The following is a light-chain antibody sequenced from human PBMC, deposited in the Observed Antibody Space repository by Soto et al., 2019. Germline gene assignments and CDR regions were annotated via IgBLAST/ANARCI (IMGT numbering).Light chain of an antibody. J-gene: IGKJ3*01. Sequence: MALTQSPGTLSSSPGERASLSCRASHSGSSSYLAWYQQKPRQAPRLLIYGASSRATAIPDRFSGSASGTDFTLIISRLEPEYFAVYYCQQYGKSLFTFGPGTKVDIK. CDR3: QQYGKSLFT. V-gene: IGKV3-20*01. CDR2: GAS. CDR1: HSGSSSY.